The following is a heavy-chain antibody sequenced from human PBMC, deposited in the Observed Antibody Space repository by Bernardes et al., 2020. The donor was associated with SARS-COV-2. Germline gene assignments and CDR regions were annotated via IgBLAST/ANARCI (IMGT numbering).Heavy chain of an antibody. CDR1: SASISSTGYY. Sequence: PETMSLTCTVSSASISSTGYYWGWIRQPPGKGLEWIGSIYYSGSTHYNPSLKSRLTISVDTSKNQFSLKLSSVTAADTAVYYCVVYYYGSGSYDFDYWGQGTLITVSS. CDR3: VVYYYGSGSYDFDY. J-gene: IGHJ4*02. CDR2: IYYSGST. V-gene: IGHV4-39*01. D-gene: IGHD3-10*01.